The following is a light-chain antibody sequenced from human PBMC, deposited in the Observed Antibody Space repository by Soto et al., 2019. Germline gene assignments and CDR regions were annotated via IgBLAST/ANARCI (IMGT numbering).Light chain of an antibody. V-gene: IGKV1D-12*01. CDR1: QGINSW. CDR2: TAS. Sequence: DIQMTQSPSSVSASVGDRVTISCRASQGINSWLAWYQQKPGKAPELLIYTASNLESGVSSRFSGSGSGTDFTLTISSLQPEDFATYYCQQASSFPLTFGGGTRVEIK. CDR3: QQASSFPLT. J-gene: IGKJ4*01.